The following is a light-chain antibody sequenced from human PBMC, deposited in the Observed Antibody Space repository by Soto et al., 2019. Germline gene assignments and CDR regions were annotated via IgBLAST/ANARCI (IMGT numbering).Light chain of an antibody. Sequence: EVVLTQSPDTLSLSPGVRATLSCRASQSVGSTYLAWYQQKPGQAPRLLIFGASSRATGIADRFSGSGSGTDFTLTISRLEPEDFAVYYCQQYGSSRSFGPGTKVDIK. CDR1: QSVGSTY. CDR3: QQYGSSRS. J-gene: IGKJ3*01. V-gene: IGKV3-20*01. CDR2: GAS.